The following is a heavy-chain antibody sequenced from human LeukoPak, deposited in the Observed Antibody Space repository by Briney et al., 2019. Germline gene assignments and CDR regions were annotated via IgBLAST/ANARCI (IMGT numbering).Heavy chain of an antibody. D-gene: IGHD1-26*01. CDR1: GIIFSNYA. CDR3: ARGRQGAKTRYFDL. CDR2: ISSDGGST. V-gene: IGHV3-64*01. Sequence: PGGSLRLSCAASGIIFSNYAMHWVRQGPGKGLECISTISSDGGSTYYANSVKGRFTISRDNSKNTLHLQMGSLRAEDMAVYYCARGRQGAKTRYFDLWGRGTRVTVSS. J-gene: IGHJ2*01.